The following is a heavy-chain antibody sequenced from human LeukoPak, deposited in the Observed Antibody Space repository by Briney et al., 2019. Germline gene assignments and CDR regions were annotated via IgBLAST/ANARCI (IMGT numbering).Heavy chain of an antibody. V-gene: IGHV3-48*04. CDR2: ISSSSDTM. CDR3: VLELRGPSDY. Sequence: PGGSLRLSCAASGFTFSIYGMNWVRQAPGKGLEWVSYISSSSDTMYYADSVKGRFPISRDNAKNSLYLQMRSLRAEDTALYYCVLELRGPSDYWGQGTLVTVSS. J-gene: IGHJ4*02. D-gene: IGHD1-7*01. CDR1: GFTFSIYG.